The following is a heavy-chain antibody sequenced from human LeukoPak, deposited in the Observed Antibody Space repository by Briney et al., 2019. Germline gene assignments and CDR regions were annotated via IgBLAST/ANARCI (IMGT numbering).Heavy chain of an antibody. CDR1: GFTFSLYW. Sequence: GGSLRLSCAASGFTFSLYWMNWVRRAPGKGLEWVANIKQDGSEKNYVDSVKGRFTISRDNAKNSLYLQMNNLRVEDTAMYYCAGGTGFIIKDWGQGALVTVSS. D-gene: IGHD3-9*01. J-gene: IGHJ4*02. CDR3: AGGTGFIIKD. V-gene: IGHV3-7*03. CDR2: IKQDGSEK.